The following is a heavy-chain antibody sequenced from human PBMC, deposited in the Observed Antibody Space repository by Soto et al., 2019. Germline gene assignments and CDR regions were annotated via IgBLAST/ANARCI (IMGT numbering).Heavy chain of an antibody. V-gene: IGHV3-11*06. Sequence: GSLRLSCAASGFTFSDYYMSWIRQAPGKGLEWVSYISSSSSYTNYADSVKGRFTISRDNAKNSLYLQMNSLRAEDTAVYYCARDRGGGSSPNWFDPWGQGTLVTVSS. CDR2: ISSSSSYT. J-gene: IGHJ5*02. D-gene: IGHD6-13*01. CDR3: ARDRGGGSSPNWFDP. CDR1: GFTFSDYY.